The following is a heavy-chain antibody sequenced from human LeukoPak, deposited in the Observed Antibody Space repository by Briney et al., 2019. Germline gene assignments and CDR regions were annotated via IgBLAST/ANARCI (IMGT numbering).Heavy chain of an antibody. J-gene: IGHJ3*01. CDR1: GGGFTFTSHA. CDR2: IIPIYGSA. Sequence: SVKVSCKASGGGFTFTSHAITWVRQAPGQGLEWMAGIIPIYGSASYAQKFEGRVTVTSDESTRTVYMELSSLRSEDTAVYYCAGFFYDESHDAFDLWGQGTMVTVSS. V-gene: IGHV1-69*01. D-gene: IGHD2/OR15-2a*01. CDR3: AGFFYDESHDAFDL.